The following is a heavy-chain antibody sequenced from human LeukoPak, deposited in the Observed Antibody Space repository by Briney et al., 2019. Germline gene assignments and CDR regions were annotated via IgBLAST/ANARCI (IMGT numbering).Heavy chain of an antibody. CDR3: ARDGYATGSHDY. D-gene: IGHD3-10*01. J-gene: IGHJ4*02. Sequence: GGSLRLSCAASEFTFSSYWMSWVRQAPGKGLEWVANIKQDGSEKSYVDSVKGRFMISRDDPKNSLHLQMNSLRAEDTAVYYCARDGYATGSHDYWGQGTLVTVSS. CDR1: EFTFSSYW. CDR2: IKQDGSEK. V-gene: IGHV3-7*04.